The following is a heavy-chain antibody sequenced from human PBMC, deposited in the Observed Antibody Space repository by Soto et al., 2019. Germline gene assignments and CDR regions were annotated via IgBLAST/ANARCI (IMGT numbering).Heavy chain of an antibody. Sequence: GGSLRLSCAASGFTFTNYAMSWVRQAPGKGLEWVSSISGSGAATYYADSVKGRFTISRDNSKNTVSLQMNSLRAEDTAVYYCARAERFFDWLLLPWFDPWGQGTLVTVSS. CDR1: GFTFTNYA. D-gene: IGHD3-9*01. CDR3: ARAERFFDWLLLPWFDP. J-gene: IGHJ5*02. CDR2: ISGSGAAT. V-gene: IGHV3-23*01.